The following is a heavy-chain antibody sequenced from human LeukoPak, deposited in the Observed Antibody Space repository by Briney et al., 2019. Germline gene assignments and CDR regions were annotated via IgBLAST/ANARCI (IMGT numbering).Heavy chain of an antibody. J-gene: IGHJ3*02. Sequence: PGGSLRLSCAASRFTFSSYAMSWVRQAPGKGLEWVSGISGSGGGGNTYYADSVKGRFTISRDNSKNTLYLQMNSLRAEDTAVYYCAKDRVLDRPNDGFDIWGQGTMVTVSS. D-gene: IGHD3-3*02. CDR1: RFTFSSYA. CDR2: ISGSGGGGNT. CDR3: AKDRVLDRPNDGFDI. V-gene: IGHV3-23*01.